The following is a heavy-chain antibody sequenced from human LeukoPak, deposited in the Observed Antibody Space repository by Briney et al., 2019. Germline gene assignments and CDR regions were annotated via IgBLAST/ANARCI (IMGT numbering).Heavy chain of an antibody. J-gene: IGHJ4*02. D-gene: IGHD3-10*01. Sequence: ASVKVSCKASGYTFTSYGISWVRQAPGQGLEWMGWISAYNGNTNYAQKLQGRVTMTTDTSTSTAYMELRSLRSDDTAVYYCARVAITMVRGVIRDFDYWGQGTLVTVSS. CDR1: GYTFTSYG. CDR3: ARVAITMVRGVIRDFDY. CDR2: ISAYNGNT. V-gene: IGHV1-18*01.